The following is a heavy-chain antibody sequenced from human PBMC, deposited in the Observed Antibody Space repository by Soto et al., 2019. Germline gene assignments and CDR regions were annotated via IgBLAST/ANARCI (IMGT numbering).Heavy chain of an antibody. D-gene: IGHD3-9*01. CDR2: IWYDGSQK. J-gene: IGHJ3*01. Sequence: QVHLVESGGGVVRPGTSLRLSCAASGINFSDYGIHWVRQAPGKGLEWVAVIWYDGSQKYYADSVRGRFTISRDNSKNTVYLQLNSLRLEDTAVYYCEGRYDPFHVWAQGTIVTVSS. CDR3: EGRYDPFHV. CDR1: GINFSDYG. V-gene: IGHV3-33*01.